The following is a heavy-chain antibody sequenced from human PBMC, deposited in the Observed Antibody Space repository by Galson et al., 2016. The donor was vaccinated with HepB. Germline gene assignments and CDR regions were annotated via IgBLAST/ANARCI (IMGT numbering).Heavy chain of an antibody. CDR3: ARDSTAWYTFDY. J-gene: IGHJ4*02. V-gene: IGHV3-21*06. Sequence: SLRLSCAASGFPFNRYSMNWVRQAPGKGLEWVASISRSGSDIYYADSVKGLFIISRYNGQNSLSLQMNRLRGDDTAFYYCARDSTAWYTFDYWGQGVLLIVSS. CDR1: GFPFNRYS. D-gene: IGHD6-13*01. CDR2: ISRSGSDI.